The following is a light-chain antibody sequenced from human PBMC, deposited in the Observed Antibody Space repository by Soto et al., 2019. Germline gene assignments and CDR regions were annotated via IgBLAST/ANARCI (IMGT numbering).Light chain of an antibody. J-gene: IGKJ4*01. CDR2: DAS. CDR3: EYYGTSIT. Sequence: EIVLTQSPATLSLSPGERATLSCRASQSVSSYLAWYQQKPGQAPRLLIYDASNRATGIPARFSGSGSGTDFTLTISSLEPEDFAVYYCEYYGTSITFGGGTKVDI. V-gene: IGKV3-11*01. CDR1: QSVSSY.